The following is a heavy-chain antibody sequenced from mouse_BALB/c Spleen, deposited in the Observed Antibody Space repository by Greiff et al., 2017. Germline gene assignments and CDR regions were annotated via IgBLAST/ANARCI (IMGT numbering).Heavy chain of an antibody. Sequence: EVKVVESGGGLVQPGESLKLSCESNEYEFPSHDMSWVRKTPEKRLELVAAINSDGGSTYYPDTMERRFIISRDNTKKTLYLQMSSLKSEDTAMYYCAREGSYYAMDYWGQGTSVTVSS. CDR3: AREGSYYAMDY. CDR2: INSDGGST. V-gene: IGHV5-2*03. J-gene: IGHJ4*01. CDR1: EYEFPSHD.